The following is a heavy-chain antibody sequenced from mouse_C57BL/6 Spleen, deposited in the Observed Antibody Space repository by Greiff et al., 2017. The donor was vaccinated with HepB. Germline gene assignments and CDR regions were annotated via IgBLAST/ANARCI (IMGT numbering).Heavy chain of an antibody. V-gene: IGHV1-69*01. Sequence: VQLQQPGAELVMPGASVKLSCKASGYTFTSYWMHWVKQRPGQGLEWIGEIDPSDSYTNYNQKFKGKSTLTVDKSSSTAYMQLSSLTSEDSAVYYCASPHYYGRSRYFDVWGTGTTVTVSS. CDR2: IDPSDSYT. J-gene: IGHJ1*03. CDR1: GYTFTSYW. CDR3: ASPHYYGRSRYFDV. D-gene: IGHD1-1*01.